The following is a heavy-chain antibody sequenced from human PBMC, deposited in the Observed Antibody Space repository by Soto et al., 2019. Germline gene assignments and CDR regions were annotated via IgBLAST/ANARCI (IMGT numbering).Heavy chain of an antibody. CDR3: ARGKRTMVKYYYYYYGMDV. CDR2: IYYSGST. V-gene: IGHV4-59*01. J-gene: IGHJ6*02. D-gene: IGHD3-10*01. Sequence: SETLSLTCTVSGGSISSYYWSWIRQPPGKGLEWIGYIYYSGSTNYNPSLKSRVTISVDTSKNQFSLKLSSVTAADTAVYYCARGKRTMVKYYYYYYGMDVWGQGTTVTVYS. CDR1: GGSISSYY.